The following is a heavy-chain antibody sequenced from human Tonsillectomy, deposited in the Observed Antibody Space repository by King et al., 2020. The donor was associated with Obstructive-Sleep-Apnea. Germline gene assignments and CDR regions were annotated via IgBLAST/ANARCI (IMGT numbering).Heavy chain of an antibody. V-gene: IGHV3-49*03. Sequence: VQLVESGGGLVQPGRSLRLSCTASGITFGDYGLNWFRQAPGKGLEWVGFIRSESYGGTAEYAASVKGRFIISRDDSKSIAYLQMNSLKTEDTAVYYCDSDGTFGHWGQGTLVTVSS. CDR3: DSDGTFGH. CDR1: GITFGDYG. CDR2: IRSESYGGTA. J-gene: IGHJ4*02. D-gene: IGHD1-26*01.